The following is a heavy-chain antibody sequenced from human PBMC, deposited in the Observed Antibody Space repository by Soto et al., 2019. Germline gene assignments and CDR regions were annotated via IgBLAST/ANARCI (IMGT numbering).Heavy chain of an antibody. CDR2: IYYGGTT. D-gene: IGHD3-22*01. CDR1: GDSISSSRSY. V-gene: IGHV4-39*01. Sequence: SETLSLTCTVSGDSISSSRSYWVWIRQPPGKGLEWIGSIYYGGTTYYNPSLQSRVTISVDTSKNLFSLSLSSVTAADTAIYYCARRGLIVLPLWGQGAMVTVSS. J-gene: IGHJ3*01. CDR3: ARRGLIVLPL.